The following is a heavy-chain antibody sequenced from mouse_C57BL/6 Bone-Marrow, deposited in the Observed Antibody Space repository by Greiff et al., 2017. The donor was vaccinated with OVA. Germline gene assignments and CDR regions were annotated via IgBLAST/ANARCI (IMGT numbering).Heavy chain of an antibody. CDR2: INSNNGGT. J-gene: IGHJ3*01. V-gene: IGHV1-18*01. CDR3: ARGGYYDYDGGAWFAY. D-gene: IGHD2-4*01. Sequence: VQLKQSGPELAKPGASVKIPCKASGYTFTDYNMDWVKQSHGKSLEWIGDINSNNGGTISNQKFKGKATLTVDKSSSTAYMELRSLTSEDTAVYDCARGGYYDYDGGAWFAYWGQGTLVTVSA. CDR1: GYTFTDYN.